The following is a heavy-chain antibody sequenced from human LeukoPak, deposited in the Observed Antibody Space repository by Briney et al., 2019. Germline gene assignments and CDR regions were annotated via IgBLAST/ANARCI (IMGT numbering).Heavy chain of an antibody. CDR1: GGSMRSYY. D-gene: IGHD1-26*01. CDR3: ARAVRGTYSSFDY. J-gene: IGHJ4*02. V-gene: IGHV4-4*07. CDR2: IYSSGST. Sequence: PSEILSLTRTVSGGSMRSYYWSWIRQPAGKGLEWIGRIYSSGSTNYNPSLKSRVTMSIDTSKSQFSLKLSSVTAADTAVYYCARAVRGTYSSFDYWGQGTLVTVSS.